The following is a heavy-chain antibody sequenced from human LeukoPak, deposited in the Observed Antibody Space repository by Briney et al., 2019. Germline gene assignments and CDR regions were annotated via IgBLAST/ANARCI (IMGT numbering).Heavy chain of an antibody. V-gene: IGHV3-48*01. CDR2: ISSSSTI. CDR1: GFTFSSYS. J-gene: IGHJ6*02. CDR3: ARDRVVSATPRSYYYYYGMDV. D-gene: IGHD2-15*01. Sequence: GGSLRLSCAASGFTFSSYSMNWFRQAPGKGLEWVSYISSSSTIYYADSVKGRFTISRDNAKNSLYLQMNSLRAEDTAVYYCARDRVVSATPRSYYYYYGMDVWGQGTTATVSS.